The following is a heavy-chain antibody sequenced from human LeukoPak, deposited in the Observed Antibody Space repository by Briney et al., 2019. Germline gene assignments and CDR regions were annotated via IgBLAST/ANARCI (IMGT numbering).Heavy chain of an antibody. CDR1: GITLSNYG. D-gene: IGHD3-22*01. CDR3: AKRGVVIRVILVGFHKEAYYFDS. J-gene: IGHJ4*02. CDR2: ISDSGGRT. Sequence: GSLRLSCAVSGITLSNYGMSWVRQAPGKGLEWVAGISDSGGRTNYADSVKGRFTISRDNPKNTLYLQMNSLRAEDTAVYFCAKRGVVIRVILVGFHKEAYYFDSWGQVALVTVSS. V-gene: IGHV3-23*01.